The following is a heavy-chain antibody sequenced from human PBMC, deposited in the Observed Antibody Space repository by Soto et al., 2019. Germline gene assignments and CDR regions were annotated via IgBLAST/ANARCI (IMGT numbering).Heavy chain of an antibody. J-gene: IGHJ6*03. D-gene: IGHD3-10*01. CDR3: TRQVYGSGYYYYYMDV. CDR2: IRSKADSYAT. Sequence: EVQLVESGGGLVQPGGSLKLSCAASGFTYSGSAMHWVRQASGKGLEWVGRIRSKADSYATAYAASVKGRFTISRDDSKRTAYLHMNSLKTEDTAVYYCTRQVYGSGYYYYYMDVWGKGTTVTVSS. CDR1: GFTYSGSA. V-gene: IGHV3-73*01.